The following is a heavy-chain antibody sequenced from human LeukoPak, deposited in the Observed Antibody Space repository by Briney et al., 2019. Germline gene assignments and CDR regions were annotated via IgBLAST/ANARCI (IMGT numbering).Heavy chain of an antibody. D-gene: IGHD6-19*01. CDR2: INHSGST. CDR3: ARGISMGGSGWYIHYYMDV. CDR1: GGSISSSSYY. V-gene: IGHV4-39*07. J-gene: IGHJ6*03. Sequence: PSETLSLTCTVSGGSISSSSYYWGWIRQPPGKGLEWIGEINHSGSTNYNPSLKSRVTISVDTSKNQFSLKLSSVTAADTAVYYCARGISMGGSGWYIHYYMDVWGKGTTVTVSS.